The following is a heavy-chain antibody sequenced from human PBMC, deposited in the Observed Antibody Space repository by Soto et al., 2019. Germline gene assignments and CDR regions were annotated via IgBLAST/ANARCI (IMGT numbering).Heavy chain of an antibody. J-gene: IGHJ6*02. CDR2: ISSSSSYT. CDR1: GFTFSDYY. Sequence: QVQLVESGGGLVKPGGSLRLSCAASGFTFSDYYMSWIRQAPGKGLEWVSYISSSSSYTNYADSVKGRFTISRDNAKNSLYLQMNSLRAEDTAVYYCATITIFGGVPHWGMDVWGQGTTVTVSS. CDR3: ATITIFGGVPHWGMDV. D-gene: IGHD3-3*01. V-gene: IGHV3-11*06.